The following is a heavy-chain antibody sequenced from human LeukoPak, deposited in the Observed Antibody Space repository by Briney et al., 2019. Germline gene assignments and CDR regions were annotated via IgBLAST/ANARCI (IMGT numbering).Heavy chain of an antibody. D-gene: IGHD4-11*01. CDR1: GYTFTSYG. V-gene: IGHV1-18*01. Sequence: ASVKVSCKASGYTFTSYGISWVRQAPGQGLEWMGWISAYNGNTNYAQKLQGRVTMTTDTSTSTAYMELSSLRSEDTAVFYCARGMTTVTTHAFDIWGQGTMVTVSS. CDR3: ARGMTTVTTHAFDI. J-gene: IGHJ3*02. CDR2: ISAYNGNT.